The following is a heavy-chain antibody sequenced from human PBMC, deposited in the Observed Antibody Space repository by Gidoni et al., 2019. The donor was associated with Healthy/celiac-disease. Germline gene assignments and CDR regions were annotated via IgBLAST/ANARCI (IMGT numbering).Heavy chain of an antibody. CDR1: GGSISSSSYY. CDR2: IYYSGST. V-gene: IGHV4-39*01. CDR3: ARYYGPLVYFDY. J-gene: IGHJ4*02. Sequence: QLQLQESGPGLVKPSETLSLTCTVSGGSISSSSYYWGWIRQPPGKGLEWIGSIYYSGSTYYNPSLKSRVTISVDTSKNQFSLKLSSVTAADTAVYYCARYYGPLVYFDYWGQGTLVTVSS. D-gene: IGHD4-17*01.